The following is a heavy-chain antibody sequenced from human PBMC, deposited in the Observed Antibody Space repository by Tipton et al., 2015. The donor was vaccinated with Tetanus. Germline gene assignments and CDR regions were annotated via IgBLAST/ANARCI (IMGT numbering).Heavy chain of an antibody. CDR3: AKVRIAVAGTFDY. V-gene: IGHV3-23*01. J-gene: IGHJ4*02. CDR1: GFTFSSYA. Sequence: SLRLSCAASGFTFSSYAMSWVRQAPGKGLEWVSAISGSGGSTYYADSVKGRFIISRDNSKNTLYLQMNSLRAEDTAVYYCAKVRIAVAGTFDYWGQGTLVTVSS. D-gene: IGHD6-19*01. CDR2: ISGSGGST.